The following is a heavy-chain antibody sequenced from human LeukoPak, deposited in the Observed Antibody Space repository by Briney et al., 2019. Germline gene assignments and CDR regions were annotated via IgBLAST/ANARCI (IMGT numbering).Heavy chain of an antibody. CDR2: ISYDGYNK. V-gene: IGHV3-30-3*01. CDR3: AKDRDYYEH. CDR1: GFTFSSYA. J-gene: IGHJ4*02. Sequence: GGSLRLSCAASGFTFSSYAMHWVRQAPGKGLEWVAVISYDGYNKYYADSVKGRFTISRDNSKNTLYLQMNSLRAEDTAVYYCAKDRDYYEHWGQGTLVTVSS.